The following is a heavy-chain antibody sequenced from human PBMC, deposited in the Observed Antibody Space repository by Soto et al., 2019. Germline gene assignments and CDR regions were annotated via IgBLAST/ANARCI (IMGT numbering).Heavy chain of an antibody. CDR2: ISYSGNT. Sequence: SETLSLTCTVSGASISSGGYYWNWIRQHPGKGLEWIGYISYSGNTYFHPSLKSRVTISVDTSKKQYSLNLTSVTDADTAVYYCASQAPYHGSGGYPRRFDYWGQGTLVTVSS. V-gene: IGHV4-31*03. J-gene: IGHJ4*02. D-gene: IGHD3-10*01. CDR1: GASISSGGYY. CDR3: ASQAPYHGSGGYPRRFDY.